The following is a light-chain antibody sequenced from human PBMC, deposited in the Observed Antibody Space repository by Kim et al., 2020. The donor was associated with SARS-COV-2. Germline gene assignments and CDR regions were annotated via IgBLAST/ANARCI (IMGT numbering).Light chain of an antibody. CDR3: ASWDGSLSAWV. Sequence: QSVLTQPPSASGTPGQRVTISCSGSNSNIGRNAVNWFQQLPGTAPQLLIYFNNQRPSGVPDRFSGSKSGTSASLAISGLQSEDEADYYCASWDGSLSAWVFGGGTQLTV. CDR2: FNN. J-gene: IGLJ3*02. CDR1: NSNIGRNA. V-gene: IGLV1-44*01.